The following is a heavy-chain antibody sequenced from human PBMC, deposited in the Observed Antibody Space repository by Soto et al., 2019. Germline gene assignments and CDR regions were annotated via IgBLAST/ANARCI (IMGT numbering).Heavy chain of an antibody. CDR2: INDSGST. D-gene: IGHD3-22*01. Sequence: PSETLSLTCAVYGGSFSDYSWTWIRQPPGKGLEWIGEINDSGSTNYTPSLERRVTISRDTSKNRFSLKLGSVTAADTAVYYCARGSHKLHSYDSSGFYHYVDYWGQGSLVTVSS. V-gene: IGHV4-34*01. CDR1: GGSFSDYS. CDR3: ARGSHKLHSYDSSGFYHYVDY. J-gene: IGHJ4*02.